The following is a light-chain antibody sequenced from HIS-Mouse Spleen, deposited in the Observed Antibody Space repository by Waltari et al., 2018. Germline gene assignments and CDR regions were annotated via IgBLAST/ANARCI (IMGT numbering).Light chain of an antibody. CDR1: SSDVGGYNY. J-gene: IGLJ3*02. CDR3: CSYAGSYTWV. CDR2: DVS. Sequence: QSALTQPRSVSGSPGQSVTISCPGTSSDVGGYNYVSWYQQHTCKAPKRMIYDVSKRPSGVPDRFSGSKAGNTASLTISGLQAEDEADYYCCSYAGSYTWVFGGGTKLTVL. V-gene: IGLV2-11*01.